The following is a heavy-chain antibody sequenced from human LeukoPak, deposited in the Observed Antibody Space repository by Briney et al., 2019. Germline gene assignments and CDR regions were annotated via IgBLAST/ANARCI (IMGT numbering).Heavy chain of an antibody. D-gene: IGHD6-19*01. CDR1: GFTFSSYE. J-gene: IGHJ1*01. CDR2: IGTAGDT. V-gene: IGHV3-13*01. Sequence: GGSLRLSFAAPGFTFSSYEMHWVRPTTGKSMEWVSAIGTAGDTYYPGSVKGRFTISRENAKNSLYLQMNSLRAGDTAVYYCARAVAGTQYFQHWGQGTLVTVSS. CDR3: ARAVAGTQYFQH.